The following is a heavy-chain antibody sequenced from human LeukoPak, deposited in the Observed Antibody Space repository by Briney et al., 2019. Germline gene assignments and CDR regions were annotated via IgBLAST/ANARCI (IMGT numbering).Heavy chain of an antibody. D-gene: IGHD4-17*01. CDR3: ATPLTTVTKPLVY. CDR1: GYIFSELS. CDR2: FDPEDGET. Sequence: ASVKVSCKVSGYIFSELSIHWVRQAPGKGLEWVGGFDPEDGETIFAQKFQGRVTTTEDTSTDTVYMELNSLRSEDTAVYYCATPLTTVTKPLVYWGQGTQVTVSS. V-gene: IGHV1-24*01. J-gene: IGHJ4*02.